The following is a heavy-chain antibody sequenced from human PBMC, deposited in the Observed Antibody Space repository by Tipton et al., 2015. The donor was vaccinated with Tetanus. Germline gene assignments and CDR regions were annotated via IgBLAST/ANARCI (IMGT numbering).Heavy chain of an antibody. Sequence: SLRLSCEGSGFPFHSYALAWVRQAPGKGLEWVAVIWFDGSQEKYADSVKGRFTISRDNSNSTLYLHMNSLRAGDTATYYCARDSSQGLIDFWSGFHDQIDYWGHGTLVTVSS. CDR1: GFPFHSYA. D-gene: IGHD3-3*01. V-gene: IGHV3-33*08. CDR2: IWFDGSQE. J-gene: IGHJ4*01. CDR3: ARDSSQGLIDFWSGFHDQIDY.